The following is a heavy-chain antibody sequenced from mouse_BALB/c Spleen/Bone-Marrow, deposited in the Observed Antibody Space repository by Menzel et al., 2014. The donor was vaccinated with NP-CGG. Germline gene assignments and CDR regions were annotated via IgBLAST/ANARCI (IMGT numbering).Heavy chain of an antibody. CDR2: INPSNGGT. V-gene: IGHV1S81*02. CDR3: TRSNYGYWYFDV. CDR1: GYSFTNYY. Sequence: AQLQQSGAELVKPGASVKLSCKASGYSFTNYYMYWVKRRPGQGLEWIGEINPSNGGTNFNEKFKNKATLTVDKSSSTAYLQISSLTSEDSAVYYCTRSNYGYWYFDVWGAGTTVTVSS. J-gene: IGHJ1*01. D-gene: IGHD1-1*01.